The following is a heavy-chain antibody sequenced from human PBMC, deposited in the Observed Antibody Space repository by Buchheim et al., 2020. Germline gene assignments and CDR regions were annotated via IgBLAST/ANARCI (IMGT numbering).Heavy chain of an antibody. Sequence: QVQLVQSGAEVKKPGSSVKVSCKASGGTFSKYGISWVRQAPGQGLEWMGGITPFFRTANYAQKFQGRVTITADESTSTAYMEVSSLRSEDTAVYYCAKSLNYYDSSGYLSHYYYMDVWGKGTT. V-gene: IGHV1-69*01. CDR3: AKSLNYYDSSGYLSHYYYMDV. CDR1: GGTFSKYG. J-gene: IGHJ6*03. D-gene: IGHD3-22*01. CDR2: ITPFFRTA.